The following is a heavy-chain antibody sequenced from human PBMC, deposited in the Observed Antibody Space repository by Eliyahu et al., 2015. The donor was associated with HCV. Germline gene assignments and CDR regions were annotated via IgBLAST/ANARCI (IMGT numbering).Heavy chain of an antibody. CDR1: GASISSSGYY. J-gene: IGHJ4*02. CDR2: ISSRGST. CDR3: ARRGMWERLDY. D-gene: IGHD1-26*01. Sequence: QLQLQESGPGLVKPSETLSLTCSVSGASISSSGYYWGWIRQAPGKGLEWIGSISSRGSTHYTPSLKSRVAIAMDTSKNQFSLKLNSVTAADTAVYYCARRGMWERLDYWGQGTLVTVSS. V-gene: IGHV4-39*01.